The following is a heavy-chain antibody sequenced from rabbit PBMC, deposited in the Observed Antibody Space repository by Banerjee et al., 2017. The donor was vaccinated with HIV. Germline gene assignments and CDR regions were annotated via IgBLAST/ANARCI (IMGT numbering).Heavy chain of an antibody. CDR3: ARAGYADYGGTTAFDL. D-gene: IGHD6-1*01. Sequence: QSLEESGGDLVKPGASLTLTCTASGFSFSSDSFMCWVRQAPGKGLEWIACIYAGSSSTWYASWAKGRFTISKTSSTTVTLQMTSLTAADTATYFCARAGYADYGGTTAFDLWGQGTLVTVS. V-gene: IGHV1S40*01. J-gene: IGHJ4*01. CDR1: GFSFSSDSF. CDR2: IYAGSSST.